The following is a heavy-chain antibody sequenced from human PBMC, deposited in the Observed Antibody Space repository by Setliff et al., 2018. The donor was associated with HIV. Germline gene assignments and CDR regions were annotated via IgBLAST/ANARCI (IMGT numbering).Heavy chain of an antibody. CDR2: VYTSGST. Sequence: SETLSLTCTVSGGSINNYYWSWIRQPPGKGLEWIGYVYTSGSTNDNPSLKSRVTISVDTSKKQFSLKLSSVTAADTAVYYCARLWFGESHWGQGTLVTVSS. V-gene: IGHV4-4*09. CDR1: GGSINNYY. D-gene: IGHD3-10*01. CDR3: ARLWFGESH. J-gene: IGHJ4*02.